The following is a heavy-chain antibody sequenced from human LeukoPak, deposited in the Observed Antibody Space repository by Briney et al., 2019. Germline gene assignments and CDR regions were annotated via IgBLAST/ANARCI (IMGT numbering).Heavy chain of an antibody. CDR3: ARGLRYFDWLYLETYYPYGMDV. Sequence: ASVKVSCKASGYTFTSYDINWVRQATGQGLEWMGWMNPNSGNTGYAQKFQGRVTMTRNTSISTAYMELSSLRSEDTAVYYCARGLRYFDWLYLETYYPYGMDVWGQGTTVTVSS. CDR1: GYTFTSYD. V-gene: IGHV1-8*01. D-gene: IGHD3-9*01. CDR2: MNPNSGNT. J-gene: IGHJ6*02.